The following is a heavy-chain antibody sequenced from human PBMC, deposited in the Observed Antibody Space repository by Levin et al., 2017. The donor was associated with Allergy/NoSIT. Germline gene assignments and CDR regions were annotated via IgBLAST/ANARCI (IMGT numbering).Heavy chain of an antibody. J-gene: IGHJ3*02. CDR2: INHSGST. CDR3: ARGLRLRGPGGGPRKWGAFDI. D-gene: IGHD2-15*01. CDR1: GGSFSGYY. V-gene: IGHV4-34*01. Sequence: SETLSLTCAVYGGSFSGYYWSWIRQPPGKGLEWIGEINHSGSTNYNPSLKSRVTISVDTSKNQFSLKLSSVTAADTAVYYCARGLRLRGPGGGPRKWGAFDIWGQGTMVTVSS.